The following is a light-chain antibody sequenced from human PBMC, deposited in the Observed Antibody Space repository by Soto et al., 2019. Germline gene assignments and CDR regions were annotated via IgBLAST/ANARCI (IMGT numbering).Light chain of an antibody. CDR1: HNIGNY. CDR2: DAS. J-gene: IGKJ4*01. CDR3: QQRSDWPLT. Sequence: PGERATLSCRASHNIGNYLTWIQQKPGQAPRLLIYDASSRATGVPATFSGSGSGTEFTLTISSLEPEDFAVYYCQQRSDWPLTFGGGTKVEIK. V-gene: IGKV3-11*01.